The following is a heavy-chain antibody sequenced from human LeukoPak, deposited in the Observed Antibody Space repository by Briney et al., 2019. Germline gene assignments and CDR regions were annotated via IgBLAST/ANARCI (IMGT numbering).Heavy chain of an antibody. J-gene: IGHJ4*02. CDR2: INHSGST. Sequence: PSETLSPTFAFYGGSFSGYYWSWIRQPPGKGLEWIREINHSGSTNYNPSLKSRVTISVDTSKNQFSLKLSSVTAADTAVYYCASVDTAMFYYFDYWGQGTLVTVSS. D-gene: IGHD5-18*01. CDR1: GGSFSGYY. V-gene: IGHV4-34*01. CDR3: ASVDTAMFYYFDY.